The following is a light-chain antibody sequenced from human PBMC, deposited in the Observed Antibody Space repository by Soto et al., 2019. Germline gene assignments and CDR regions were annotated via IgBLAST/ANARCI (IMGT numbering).Light chain of an antibody. J-gene: IGKJ2*01. CDR2: WAS. CDR3: QQYYSAPYT. Sequence: DIVMTQSPDSLAVSLGERATINCKSSRSVLHSSNNQNYLAWYQQKPRQSPKLLIYWASTRESGVPDRFSGSGSGTDFTLTINDRQAEDVAVYYCQQYYSAPYTFGQGSQVEIK. V-gene: IGKV4-1*01. CDR1: RSVLHSSNNQNY.